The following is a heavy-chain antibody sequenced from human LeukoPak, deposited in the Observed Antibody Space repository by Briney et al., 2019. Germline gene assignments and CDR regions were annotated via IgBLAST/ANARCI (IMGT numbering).Heavy chain of an antibody. D-gene: IGHD3-16*01. CDR2: ISSGGRTI. CDR1: GFTFSDYY. J-gene: IGHJ5*02. V-gene: IGHV3-11*04. Sequence: GGSLRLSCAASGFTFSDYYMSWIRQAPGKGLEWVSYISSGGRTIYYADSVKGRFTMSRDNAKNTLYLQMNSLRAEDTAVYYCARRYVSWFDPWGQGTLVTVSS. CDR3: ARRYVSWFDP.